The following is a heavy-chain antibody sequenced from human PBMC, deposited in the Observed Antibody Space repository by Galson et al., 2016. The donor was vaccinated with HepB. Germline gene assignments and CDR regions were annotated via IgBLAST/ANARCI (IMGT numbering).Heavy chain of an antibody. CDR1: GGTFSSFV. J-gene: IGHJ3*02. CDR3: ARPKGTERSIWPDDALDI. CDR2: IVPIFDTT. Sequence: SVKVSCKASGGTFSSFVTTWVRQAPGQGLEWMGTIVPIFDTTNYAQKFQGRVTINADESTRTAYMELISLRSDDTAVYYCARPKGTERSIWPDDALDIWGQGTMVTVSS. V-gene: IGHV1-69*13. D-gene: IGHD1-1*01.